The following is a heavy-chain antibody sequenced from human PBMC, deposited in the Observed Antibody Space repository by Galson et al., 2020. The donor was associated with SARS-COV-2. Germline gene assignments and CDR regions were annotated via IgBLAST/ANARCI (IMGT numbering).Heavy chain of an antibody. CDR3: ARVRRIAVAPYYFDY. Sequence: GGSLRLSCAASGFTVSSNYMSWVRQAPGKGLEWVSVIYSGGSTYYADSVKGRFTISRDNSKNTLYLQMNSLRAEDTAVYYCARVRRIAVAPYYFDYWGQGTLVTVSS. J-gene: IGHJ4*02. CDR2: IYSGGST. D-gene: IGHD6-19*01. CDR1: GFTVSSNY. V-gene: IGHV3-66*01.